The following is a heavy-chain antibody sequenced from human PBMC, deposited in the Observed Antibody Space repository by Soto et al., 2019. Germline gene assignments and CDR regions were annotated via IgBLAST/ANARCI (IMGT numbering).Heavy chain of an antibody. CDR2: IYYSGST. J-gene: IGHJ6*02. CDR1: GGSISSGGYY. V-gene: IGHV4-31*03. D-gene: IGHD1-26*01. CDR3: ARGGREGSYYDYYYYGMDV. Sequence: SSETLSLTCTVSGGSISSGGYYWSWIRQHPGKGLEWIGYIYYSGSTYYNPSLKSRVTISVDTSKSQFSLKLSSVTAADTAVYYCARGGREGSYYDYYYYGMDVWGQGTTVTVSS.